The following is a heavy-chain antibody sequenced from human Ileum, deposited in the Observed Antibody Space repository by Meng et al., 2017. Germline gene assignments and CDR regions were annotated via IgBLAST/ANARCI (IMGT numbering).Heavy chain of an antibody. J-gene: IGHJ4*02. CDR2: IHHSGST. CDR1: GGSISFGYW. V-gene: IGHV4-4*02. CDR3: ARNGDYSADH. D-gene: IGHD2-21*01. Sequence: QVQLQEWGPGLVKPSGTLSLPCAASGGSISFGYWWSWVRQPPGQGLEWIGEIHHSGSTNYNPSLKSRVTLSVDNSNNQFSLSLTSVTAADTAVYYCARNGDYSADHWGQGILVTVSS.